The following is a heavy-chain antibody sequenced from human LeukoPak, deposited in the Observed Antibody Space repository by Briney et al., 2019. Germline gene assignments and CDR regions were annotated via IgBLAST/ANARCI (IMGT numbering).Heavy chain of an antibody. CDR3: AKDIWQQLANRASTYYYYGMDV. CDR1: GFTFTSHA. V-gene: IGHV3-30*18. CDR2: ISYDGSNK. Sequence: PGGSLTLSCVVSGFTFTSHAMGWVRQAPGKGLEWVAVISYDGSNKYYADSVRGRFTISRDNSKNALYLQMNSLRAEDTAVYYCAKDIWQQLANRASTYYYYGMDVWGQGTTVTVSS. J-gene: IGHJ6*02. D-gene: IGHD6-13*01.